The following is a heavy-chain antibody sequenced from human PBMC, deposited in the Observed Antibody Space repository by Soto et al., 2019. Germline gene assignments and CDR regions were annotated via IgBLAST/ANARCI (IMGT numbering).Heavy chain of an antibody. Sequence: QVQLLQSGAEVKKPGSSVKVSCKASGGTFSSYAISWVRQAPGQGLEWMGGIIPIFGTANYAQKFQGRVTITADESTSTAYMELSSLRSEDTAVYYCARGGSVGTADYYGMDVWGQGTTVTVSS. CDR2: IIPIFGTA. CDR3: ARGGSVGTADYYGMDV. CDR1: GGTFSSYA. V-gene: IGHV1-69*12. J-gene: IGHJ6*02. D-gene: IGHD6-25*01.